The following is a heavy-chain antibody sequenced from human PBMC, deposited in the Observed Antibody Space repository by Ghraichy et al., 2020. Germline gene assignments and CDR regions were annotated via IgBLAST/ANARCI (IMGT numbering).Heavy chain of an antibody. CDR2: ISSSSSYI. CDR3: AGENGAVVPAAAPWYFDL. V-gene: IGHV3-21*01. D-gene: IGHD2-2*01. CDR1: GFTFSSYS. J-gene: IGHJ2*01. Sequence: GGSLRLSCAASGFTFSSYSMNWVRQAPGKGLEWVSSISSSSSYIYYADSVKGRFTISRDNAKNSLYLQMNSLRAEDTAVYYCAGENGAVVPAAAPWYFDLWGRGTLVTVSS.